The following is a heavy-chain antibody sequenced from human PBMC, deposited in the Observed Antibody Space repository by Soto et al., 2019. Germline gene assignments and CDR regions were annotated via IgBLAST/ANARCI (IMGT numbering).Heavy chain of an antibody. Sequence: GASVKVSCKASGYTYTSYVISWLRLAPGQGLEWMGWISAYNGNTNYAQKLQGRVTMTTDTSTSTAYRELRSLRSDDTAVYYCARAQGGRYLGFGAAAGTNDAFDIWGQGTMVTVSS. D-gene: IGHD6-13*01. CDR3: ARAQGGRYLGFGAAAGTNDAFDI. J-gene: IGHJ3*02. CDR1: GYTYTSYV. CDR2: ISAYNGNT. V-gene: IGHV1-18*01.